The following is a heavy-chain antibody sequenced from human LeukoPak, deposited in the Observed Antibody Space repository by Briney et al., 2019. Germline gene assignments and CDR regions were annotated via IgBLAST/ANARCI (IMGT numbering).Heavy chain of an antibody. V-gene: IGHV3-21*01. CDR3: ARDQWELHGVYYFDY. CDR2: ISSSSSYI. Sequence: GGSLRLSCAASGFTFSSYSMNWVRQAPGKGLEWVSSISSSSSYIYYADSVKGRFTISRDNAKNSLYLRMNSLRAEDTAVYYCARDQWELHGVYYFDYWGQGTLVTVSS. J-gene: IGHJ4*02. CDR1: GFTFSSYS. D-gene: IGHD1-26*01.